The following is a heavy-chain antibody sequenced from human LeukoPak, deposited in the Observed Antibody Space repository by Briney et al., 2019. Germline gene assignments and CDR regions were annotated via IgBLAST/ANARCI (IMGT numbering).Heavy chain of an antibody. CDR1: GYTFSSYW. J-gene: IGHJ4*02. Sequence: GESLKISCKGSGYTFSSYWIGWVRQMPGKGLERMGIIYPSDSDTRYSPSLRGQVTISADKSISTAYLQWSSLRASDTAMYYCARQGSGILDYWGQGTLVTVSS. D-gene: IGHD1-26*01. V-gene: IGHV5-51*01. CDR3: ARQGSGILDY. CDR2: IYPSDSDT.